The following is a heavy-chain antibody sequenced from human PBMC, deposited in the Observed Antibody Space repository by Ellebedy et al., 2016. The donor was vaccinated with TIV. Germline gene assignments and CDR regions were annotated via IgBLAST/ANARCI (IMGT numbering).Heavy chain of an antibody. Sequence: PGGSLRLSCAASGFTFTGFWMSWVRQAPGKGLEWVANLKQDESENYYVDSVKGRFTISRDNAKNSLYLQMNSLRAEDTAVYYCAREKTVAPYYFDYWGQGTLVTVSS. CDR1: GFTFTGFW. D-gene: IGHD6-19*01. J-gene: IGHJ4*02. V-gene: IGHV3-7*01. CDR3: AREKTVAPYYFDY. CDR2: LKQDESEN.